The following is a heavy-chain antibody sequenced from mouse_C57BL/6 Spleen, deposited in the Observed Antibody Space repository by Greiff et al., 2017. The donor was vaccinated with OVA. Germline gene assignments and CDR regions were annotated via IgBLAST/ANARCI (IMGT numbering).Heavy chain of an antibody. J-gene: IGHJ1*03. D-gene: IGHD4-1*02. CDR1: GYAFSSYW. V-gene: IGHV1-80*01. Sequence: VKLQESGAELVKPGASVKISCKASGYAFSSYWMNWVKQRPGKGLEWIGQIYPGDGDTNYNGKFKGKATLTADKSSSTAYMQLSSLTSEDSAVYFCATTGTSGGGYFDVWGTGTTVTVSS. CDR3: ATTGTSGGGYFDV. CDR2: IYPGDGDT.